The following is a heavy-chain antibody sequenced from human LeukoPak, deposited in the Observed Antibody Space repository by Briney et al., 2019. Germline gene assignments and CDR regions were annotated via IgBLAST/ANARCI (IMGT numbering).Heavy chain of an antibody. Sequence: ASVKVSCKASGGTFSSYAISWVRQAPGQGLEWMGRINPNSGGTNYAQKFQGRVTMTRDTSISTAYMELSRLRSDDTAVYYCSVAATWDYWGQGTLVTVSS. J-gene: IGHJ4*02. CDR2: INPNSGGT. CDR1: GGTFSSYA. CDR3: SVAATWDY. V-gene: IGHV1-2*06. D-gene: IGHD6-19*01.